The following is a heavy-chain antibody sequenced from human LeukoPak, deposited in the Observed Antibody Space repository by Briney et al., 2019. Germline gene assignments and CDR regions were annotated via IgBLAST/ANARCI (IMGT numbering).Heavy chain of an antibody. CDR2: IWYDGSNT. Sequence: PGGSLRLSCAASGFTFNSYGMHWVRQAPGKGLEWVAVIWYDGSNTYHADSVKGRFTISRDNSRNTLYLQMSSLRAEDTAVYYCARDVTPYSSSNHYGMDVWGQGTTVTVSS. V-gene: IGHV3-33*01. J-gene: IGHJ6*02. D-gene: IGHD6-6*01. CDR3: ARDVTPYSSSNHYGMDV. CDR1: GFTFNSYG.